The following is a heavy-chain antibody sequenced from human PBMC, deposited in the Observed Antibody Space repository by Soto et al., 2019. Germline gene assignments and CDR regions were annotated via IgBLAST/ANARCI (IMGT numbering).Heavy chain of an antibody. CDR1: GGSIRSNNW. J-gene: IGHJ4*02. Sequence: SETLSLTCAVSGGSIRSNNWWSWVRQPPGKGLEWIGEIFQSGSTNYNPSLKTRVTISVDKSKNQFSLKLSSVTAADTAVYYCARVYSGSYFDYWGQGTLVTVSS. CDR3: ARVYSGSYFDY. V-gene: IGHV4-4*02. CDR2: IFQSGST. D-gene: IGHD1-26*01.